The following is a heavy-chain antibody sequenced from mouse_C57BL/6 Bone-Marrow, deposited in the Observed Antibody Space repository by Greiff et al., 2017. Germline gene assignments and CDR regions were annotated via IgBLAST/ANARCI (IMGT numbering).Heavy chain of an antibody. CDR1: GYTFTDYY. CDR3: ARSYYGNYFDY. D-gene: IGHD1-1*01. Sequence: EVQLQQSGPVLVKPGASVKMSCKASGYTFTDYYMNWVKQSHGKSLEWIGVINPYTGGTSYNQKFKGKATLTVDKSYSTAYMELNSLTSEDSAVYYCARSYYGNYFDYWGQGTTLTGSS. J-gene: IGHJ2*01. V-gene: IGHV1-19*01. CDR2: INPYTGGT.